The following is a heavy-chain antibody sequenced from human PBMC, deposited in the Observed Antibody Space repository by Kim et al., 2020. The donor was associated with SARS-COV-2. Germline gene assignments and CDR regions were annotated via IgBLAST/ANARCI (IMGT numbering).Heavy chain of an antibody. CDR2: ISSSSSYI. J-gene: IGHJ4*02. D-gene: IGHD6-19*01. Sequence: GGSLRLSCAASGFTFSSYSMNWVRQAPGKGLEWVSSISSSSSYIYYADSVKGRFTISRDNAKNSLYLQMNSLRAEDTAVYYCARDPTGLAVAGRGVFDYWGQGTLVTVSS. V-gene: IGHV3-21*01. CDR3: ARDPTGLAVAGRGVFDY. CDR1: GFTFSSYS.